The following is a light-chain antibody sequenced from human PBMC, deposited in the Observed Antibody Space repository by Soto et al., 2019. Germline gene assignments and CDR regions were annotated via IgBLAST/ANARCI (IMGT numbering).Light chain of an antibody. CDR3: LQYGSSPGVS. CDR2: GAS. J-gene: IGKJ3*01. V-gene: IGKV3-20*01. Sequence: EIVLTQSPGTLSLSPGERATLSCRASQSVSSSYLAWYQQKPGQAPRLLIYGASSRATGIPDRLSGSGSGKDFTLIISRLEPEDFAVYYRLQYGSSPGVSCGPGTIVDIK. CDR1: QSVSSSY.